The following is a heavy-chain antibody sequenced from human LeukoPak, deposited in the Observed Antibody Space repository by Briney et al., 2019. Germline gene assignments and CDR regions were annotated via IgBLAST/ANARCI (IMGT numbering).Heavy chain of an antibody. CDR3: GHRDY. V-gene: IGHV3-21*01. Sequence: PGGSLRLSCTASGFTFSSYSMVWVRQAPGKGLEWVSSISSTSTYIFYANSLKGRFTISRDNAKNSLYLQMNSLRAEDTAVYYCGHRDYWGQGTLVTVSS. CDR1: GFTFSSYS. CDR2: ISSTSTYI. J-gene: IGHJ4*02.